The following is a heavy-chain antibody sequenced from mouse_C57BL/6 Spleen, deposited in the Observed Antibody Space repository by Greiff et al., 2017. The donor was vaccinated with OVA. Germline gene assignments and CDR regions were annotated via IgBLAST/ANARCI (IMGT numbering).Heavy chain of an antibody. CDR2: INPSNGGT. CDR3: ARSHYYGHKFAY. J-gene: IGHJ3*01. V-gene: IGHV1-53*01. CDR1: GYTFTSYW. Sequence: QVQLKQPGTELVKPGASVKLSCKASGYTFTSYWMHWVKQRPGQGLEWIGNINPSNGGTNYNEKFKSKATLTVDKSSSTAYMQLSSLTSEDSAVYYCARSHYYGHKFAYWGQGTLVTVSA. D-gene: IGHD1-2*01.